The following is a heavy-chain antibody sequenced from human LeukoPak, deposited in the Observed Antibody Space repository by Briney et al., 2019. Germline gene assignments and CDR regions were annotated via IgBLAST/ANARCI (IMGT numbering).Heavy chain of an antibody. J-gene: IGHJ4*02. CDR1: GFTFRGYS. D-gene: IGHD6-13*01. CDR2: ISSSSSYI. CDR3: ARDVAAAGIFDY. V-gene: IGHV3-21*01. Sequence: GGSLRLSCAASGFTFRGYSMNWVRQAPGKGLEWVSSISSSSSYIYYADSVKGRFTISRDNAKNSLYLQMNSLRAEDTAVYYCARDVAAAGIFDYWGQGTLVTVSS.